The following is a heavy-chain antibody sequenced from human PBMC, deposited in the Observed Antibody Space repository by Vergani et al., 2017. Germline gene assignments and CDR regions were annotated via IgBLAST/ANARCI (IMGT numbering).Heavy chain of an antibody. CDR1: GGSISSSSYY. D-gene: IGHD6-13*01. Sequence: QLQLQESGPGLVKPSETLSLTCTVSGGSISSSSYYWGWIRQPPGKGLVWIGSIYYSGSTYYNPSLKSRVTISVDTSKNQFSLKLISVTAADTAVYYCARLHRGGIHSDAFDIWGQGTMVTVSS. CDR2: IYYSGST. CDR3: ARLHRGGIHSDAFDI. J-gene: IGHJ3*02. V-gene: IGHV4-39*01.